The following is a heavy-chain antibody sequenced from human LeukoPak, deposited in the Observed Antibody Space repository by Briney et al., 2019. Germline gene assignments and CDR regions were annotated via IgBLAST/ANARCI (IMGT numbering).Heavy chain of an antibody. CDR3: ARWYSSGWAFDY. Sequence: NSSETLSLTCTVSGGSISSYYWNWIRQPPGKGLEWIGYIHSSGSTKYNPSLKSRVTISVDTSKNQFSLKLSSVTAADTAVYYCARWYSSGWAFDYWGQGTLVTVSS. J-gene: IGHJ4*02. V-gene: IGHV4-59*08. CDR1: GGSISSYY. CDR2: IHSSGST. D-gene: IGHD6-19*01.